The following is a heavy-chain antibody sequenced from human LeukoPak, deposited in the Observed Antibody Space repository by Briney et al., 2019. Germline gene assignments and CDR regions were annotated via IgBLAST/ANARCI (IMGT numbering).Heavy chain of an antibody. Sequence: ASVKVSCKASGHTFTSYGINWVRQATGQGLEWMGWMNPNSGNTGYAQKFQGRVTMTRNTSISTAYMELSSLRSEDTAVYYCARGRMVRGVTWWFDPWGQGTLVTVSS. CDR2: MNPNSGNT. CDR3: ARGRMVRGVTWWFDP. V-gene: IGHV1-8*01. CDR1: GHTFTSYG. J-gene: IGHJ5*02. D-gene: IGHD3-10*01.